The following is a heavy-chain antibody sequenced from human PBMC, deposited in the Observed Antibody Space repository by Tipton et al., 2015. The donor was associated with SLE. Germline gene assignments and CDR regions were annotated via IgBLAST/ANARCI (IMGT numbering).Heavy chain of an antibody. V-gene: IGHV4-59*11. CDR3: AKYCSVGSCYWYFDL. J-gene: IGHJ2*01. CDR1: GGSISSHY. D-gene: IGHD2-15*01. CDR2: IYYSGST. Sequence: TLSLTCTVSGGSISSHYWSWIRQPPGKGLEWIGYIYYSGSTNYNPSLKSRVTISVDTSKNQFSLKLSSVTAADTAVYYCAKYCSVGSCYWYFDLWGRGTLVTVSS.